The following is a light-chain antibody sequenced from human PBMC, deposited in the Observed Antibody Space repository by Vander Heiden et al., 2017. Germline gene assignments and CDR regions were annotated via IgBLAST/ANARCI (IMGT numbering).Light chain of an antibody. V-gene: IGKV3-15*01. J-gene: IGKJ2*01. CDR1: QTINTN. CDR3: QTYHNWPPYT. CDR2: DEA. Sequence: EIVMTQSPARLSVSPGERVTLSCRASQTINTNLAWYQQKPGQPPRLLINDEAIRATGVPARFSGSGSGTEFTLTISSRQYEDVAVYYCQTYHNWPPYTFGQGTKLEIK.